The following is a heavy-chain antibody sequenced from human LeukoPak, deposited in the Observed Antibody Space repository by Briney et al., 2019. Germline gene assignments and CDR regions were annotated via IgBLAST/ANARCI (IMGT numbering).Heavy chain of an antibody. V-gene: IGHV1-8*03. CDR2: MNPNSGNT. CDR3: ARGNKRRVAARVKYYYYMDV. Sequence: VASVKVSCKAAGYTFTSYDINWVRQGTGQGLEWMGWMNPNSGNTGYAQKFQGRVTITRNTSISTAYMELSSLRSEDTAVYYCARGNKRRVAARVKYYYYMDVWGKGTTVTVSS. CDR1: GYTFTSYD. D-gene: IGHD6-6*01. J-gene: IGHJ6*03.